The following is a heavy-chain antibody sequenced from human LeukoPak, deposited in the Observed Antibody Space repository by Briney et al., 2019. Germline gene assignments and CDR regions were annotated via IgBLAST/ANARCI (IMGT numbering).Heavy chain of an antibody. V-gene: IGHV3-11*01. CDR1: GFTFSDYY. CDR3: ASPKSNWNFFSGDY. D-gene: IGHD1-7*01. Sequence: GGSLRLSCAASGFTFSDYYMSWIRQAPGKGLEWVSYISSSGSTTYYADSVKGRLTISRDNAKNSLYLQMNSLRAEDTAVYYCASPKSNWNFFSGDYWGQGTLVTVSS. J-gene: IGHJ4*02. CDR2: ISSSGSTT.